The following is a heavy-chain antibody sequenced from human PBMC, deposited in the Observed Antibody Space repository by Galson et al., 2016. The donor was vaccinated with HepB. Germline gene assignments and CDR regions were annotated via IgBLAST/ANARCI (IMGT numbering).Heavy chain of an antibody. D-gene: IGHD1-26*01. J-gene: IGHJ3*01. CDR1: GFKFTAYY. Sequence: SVKVSCKASGFKFTAYYIFWVRQAPGQGLECMGGLSPRGGGTPYAQKFQGRVTMTRDTSTNTVYMDLNSLRSEDTAMYYCSRVIEESGSNRGAFDVWGQGTMVTVAS. CDR3: SRVIEESGSNRGAFDV. CDR2: LSPRGGGT. V-gene: IGHV1-46*01.